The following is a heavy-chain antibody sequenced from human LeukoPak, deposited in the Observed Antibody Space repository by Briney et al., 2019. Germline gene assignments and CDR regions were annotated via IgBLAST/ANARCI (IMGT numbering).Heavy chain of an antibody. CDR3: ARDKGPMIFGVFDY. V-gene: IGHV3-7*01. CDR2: IKEDGSEK. CDR1: GFIFSSNS. D-gene: IGHD3/OR15-3a*01. Sequence: PGRSLRLSCAASGFIFSSNSMTWVRQAPGKGLDWVANIKEDGSEKYYVDGVKGRFTISRDNAKNSLYLQMNRLRAEDTAMYYCARDKGPMIFGVFDYWGQGSLVTVSS. J-gene: IGHJ4*02.